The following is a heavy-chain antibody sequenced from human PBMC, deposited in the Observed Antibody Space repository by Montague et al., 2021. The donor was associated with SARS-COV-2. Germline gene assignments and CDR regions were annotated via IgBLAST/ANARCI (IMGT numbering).Heavy chain of an antibody. D-gene: IGHD5-24*01. J-gene: IGHJ4*02. V-gene: IGHV4-59*04. CDR2: IYHTGST. CDR3: AKSADHNYFLDS. CDR1: GGSISSYY. Sequence: SETLSLTCTVSGGSISSYYWSWIRQAPGRGLEWIGYIYHTGSTYYNPSLKSRVTMSVDKSNNLFSLELSSVTAVDTAVYYCAKSADHNYFLDSWGQGTPVTVSS.